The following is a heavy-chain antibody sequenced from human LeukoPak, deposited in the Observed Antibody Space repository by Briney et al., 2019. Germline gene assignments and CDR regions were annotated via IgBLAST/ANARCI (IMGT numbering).Heavy chain of an antibody. J-gene: IGHJ6*03. CDR2: IRSKANSYAT. Sequence: GGSLRLSCAASGFTFSGSAMQWVRQPSGKGLEWVGRIRSKANSYATAYAASVKGRFTISRDDSKNTAYLQMNGLKTEDTAVYYCTRHDHCSSTSCYGPYYYYYMDVWGKGTTVTVSS. CDR1: GFTFSGSA. D-gene: IGHD2-2*01. CDR3: TRHDHCSSTSCYGPYYYYYMDV. V-gene: IGHV3-73*01.